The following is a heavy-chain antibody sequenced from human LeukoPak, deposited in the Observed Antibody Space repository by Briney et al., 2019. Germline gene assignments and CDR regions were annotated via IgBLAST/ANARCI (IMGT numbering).Heavy chain of an antibody. J-gene: IGHJ4*02. Sequence: PGGSLRLSCAASGFTFSIYAMNWVRQAPGKGLEWVSAISGSGGSTYYADSVKGRFTISRDNSKNTLYLQMNSLRAEDTAVYYCAHISSSWPDYWGQGTLVTVSS. CDR1: GFTFSIYA. D-gene: IGHD6-13*01. CDR3: AHISSSWPDY. V-gene: IGHV3-23*01. CDR2: ISGSGGST.